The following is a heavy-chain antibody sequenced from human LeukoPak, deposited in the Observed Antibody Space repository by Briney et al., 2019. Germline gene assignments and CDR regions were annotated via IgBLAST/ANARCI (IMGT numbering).Heavy chain of an antibody. J-gene: IGHJ5*01. Sequence: GGSLRLSCAASGFTFSTYSMNWVRQAPGKGLEWVSGIYVDGSTYYADSVKGRFTISRDNSRNTLYLQMNSLRAEDTAVYYCPRITAYDDSWGQGTLVTVSP. CDR2: IYVDGST. V-gene: IGHV3-53*01. D-gene: IGHD1-20*01. CDR3: PRITAYDDS. CDR1: GFTFSTYS.